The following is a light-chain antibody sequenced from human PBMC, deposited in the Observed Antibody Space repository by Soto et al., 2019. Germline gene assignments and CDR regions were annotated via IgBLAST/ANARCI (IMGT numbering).Light chain of an antibody. Sequence: EIVLTQSPGTLSLSPGERATLSCRASQSVSSSYLAWYQQKPGQAPRLLVYGASSRATGIPDRFSGSGSGTEFTLTINSLQAEDCAVYYCQQYNNWPGFGQGTKV. CDR3: QQYNNWPG. CDR2: GAS. V-gene: IGKV3-20*01. J-gene: IGKJ1*01. CDR1: QSVSSSY.